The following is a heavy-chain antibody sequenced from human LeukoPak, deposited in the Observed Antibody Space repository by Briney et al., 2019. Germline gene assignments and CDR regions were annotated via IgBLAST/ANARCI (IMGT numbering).Heavy chain of an antibody. J-gene: IGHJ6*02. V-gene: IGHV3-7*01. Sequence: AGGSLRLSCAASGFTFSSYWMSWVRQAPGKGLEWVANIKQDGSEKYYVDSVKGRFTISRDNAKNSLYLQMNSLRAEDTAVYYCARDNAPRAYYYGMDVWGQGTTVTVSS. CDR3: ARDNAPRAYYYGMDV. CDR2: IKQDGSEK. CDR1: GFTFSSYW.